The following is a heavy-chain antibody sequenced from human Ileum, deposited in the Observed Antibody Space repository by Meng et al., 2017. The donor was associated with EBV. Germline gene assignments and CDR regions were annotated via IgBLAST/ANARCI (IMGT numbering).Heavy chain of an antibody. D-gene: IGHD2-2*01. CDR3: ARSIVVVPAAIYY. Sequence: LPRGGWGQGLLKPSGPRSLTWTVAGGSISSSSYYWGWIRQPPGKGLEWIGSIYYSGSTYYNPSLKSRVTISVDTSKNQFSLKLSSVTAADTAVYYCARSIVVVPAAIYYWGQGILVTVSS. J-gene: IGHJ4*02. V-gene: IGHV4-39*01. CDR2: IYYSGST. CDR1: GGSISSSSYY.